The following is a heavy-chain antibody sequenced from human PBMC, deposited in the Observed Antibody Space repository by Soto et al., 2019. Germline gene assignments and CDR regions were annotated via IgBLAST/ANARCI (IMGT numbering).Heavy chain of an antibody. CDR2: IWWDDNQ. Sequence: SGPTLVNPTQTLTLTCTFSGFSLDTSGVGVGWIRQPPGKALEWLTLIWWDDNQRYNPSLNNRITITKDTSKNQVVLTMTNMDPVATGTFYCVHTSSVNYYWFDSWGQGTVVTDSS. CDR3: VHTSSVNYYWFDS. CDR1: GFSLDTSGVG. J-gene: IGHJ5*01. V-gene: IGHV2-5*04. D-gene: IGHD3-22*01.